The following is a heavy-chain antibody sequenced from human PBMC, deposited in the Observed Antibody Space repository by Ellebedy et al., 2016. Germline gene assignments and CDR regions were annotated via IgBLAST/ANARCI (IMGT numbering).Heavy chain of an antibody. J-gene: IGHJ4*02. CDR2: ISYDVSNK. Sequence: GESLKISCAASGFTFSYYGFHWVRQAPGKGLEWVAGISYDVSNKYFADSVKGRFTISRDNSKNTLYLQMNSLRPEDTAVYYCAREWPTAFDYWGQGTLVTVSS. D-gene: IGHD2-21*02. V-gene: IGHV3-30-3*01. CDR1: GFTFSYYG. CDR3: AREWPTAFDY.